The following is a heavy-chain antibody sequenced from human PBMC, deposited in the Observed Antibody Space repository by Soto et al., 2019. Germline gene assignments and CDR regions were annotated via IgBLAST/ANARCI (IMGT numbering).Heavy chain of an antibody. CDR3: ARHQSHSSSYVDP. CDR1: GGSISSSSYY. Sequence: ASETLSLTCTVSGGSISSSSYYWGWIRQPPGKGLEWIGSIYYSGSTYYNPSLKSRVTIFVDTSKNQFSLKLSSVTAADTAVYYCARHQSHSSSYVDPWGQGTLVTVSS. D-gene: IGHD6-13*01. V-gene: IGHV4-39*01. J-gene: IGHJ5*02. CDR2: IYYSGST.